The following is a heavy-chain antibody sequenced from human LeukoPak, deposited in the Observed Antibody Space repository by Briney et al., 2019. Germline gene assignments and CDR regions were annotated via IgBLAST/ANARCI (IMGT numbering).Heavy chain of an antibody. D-gene: IGHD6-19*01. CDR1: GFTFSKYW. Sequence: PGVSPRLSCAASGFTFSKYWMLWVRQAPGKGLESVSRINTDGTVTTYADSVKGRFTVSRDNADNTMFLQMNSVRDEDTAVYYCATKQWLAPPPDSWGQGTPVTVSS. J-gene: IGHJ4*02. V-gene: IGHV3-74*01. CDR2: INTDGTVT. CDR3: ATKQWLAPPPDS.